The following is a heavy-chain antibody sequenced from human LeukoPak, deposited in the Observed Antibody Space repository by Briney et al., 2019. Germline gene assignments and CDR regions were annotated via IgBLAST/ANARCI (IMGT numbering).Heavy chain of an antibody. CDR2: ISFSGST. J-gene: IGHJ3*02. CDR1: GGSISNYY. Sequence: PSETLSLTCTVSGGSISNYYWSWIRQPPGKGLEWIGYISFSGSTNYNPSLKSRVTISVDTSKNQFSLKLNSVTAADTAVYYCARDTYGHYYDAFDIWGQGTMVTVSS. V-gene: IGHV4-59*12. CDR3: ARDTYGHYYDAFDI. D-gene: IGHD4-17*01.